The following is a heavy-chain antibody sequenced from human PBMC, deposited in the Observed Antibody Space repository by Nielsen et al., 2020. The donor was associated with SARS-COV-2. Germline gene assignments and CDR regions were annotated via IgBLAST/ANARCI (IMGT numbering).Heavy chain of an antibody. CDR1: GYTFNNNG. V-gene: IGHV1-18*04. J-gene: IGHJ6*03. D-gene: IGHD2-15*01. CDR3: ARAVGSAFYYYYMDV. CDR2: VSAYNANT. Sequence: ASVKVSCKASGYTFNNNGFSWVRQAPGQGLEWVGWVSAYNANTNYAQKLQGRVTMTTDTSTSTAYMELRSLRSDGTAVYYCARAVGSAFYYYYMDVRGQGTAVTVSS.